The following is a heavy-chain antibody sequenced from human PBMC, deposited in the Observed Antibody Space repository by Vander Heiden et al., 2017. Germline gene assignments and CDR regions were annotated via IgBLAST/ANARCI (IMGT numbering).Heavy chain of an antibody. CDR2: ISWNSGSI. D-gene: IGHD2-2*01. J-gene: IGHJ1*01. Sequence: EVQLVESGGGLVQPGRSVRLSCAASGFPFDDYAMHWVRQAPGKGLEWVSGISWNSGSIGYADSVKGRFTISRDNAKNSLYLQMNSLRAEDTALYYCARTVGYCSSTSCYQYFQHWGQGTLVTVSS. CDR3: ARTVGYCSSTSCYQYFQH. CDR1: GFPFDDYA. V-gene: IGHV3-9*01.